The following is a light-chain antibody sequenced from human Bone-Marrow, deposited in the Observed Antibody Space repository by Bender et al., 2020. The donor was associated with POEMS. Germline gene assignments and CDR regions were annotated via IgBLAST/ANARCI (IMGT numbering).Light chain of an antibody. CDR3: SSYIDVV. J-gene: IGLJ2*01. V-gene: IGLV2-14*01. Sequence: QSALTQPASVSASPGQSITISCTGTSSDIGGYDYVSWYQQFPGKAPKLMIYEVTNRPSGVSNRFSGPTSGNTASLTISGLQPEDEADYYCSSYIDVVFGGGTKVTVL. CDR1: SSDIGGYDY. CDR2: EVT.